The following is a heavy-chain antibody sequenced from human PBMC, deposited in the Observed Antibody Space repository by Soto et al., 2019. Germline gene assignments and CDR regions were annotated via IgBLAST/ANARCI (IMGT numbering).Heavy chain of an antibody. CDR2: ISGSGGST. Sequence: EVQLLESGGGLVQPGGSLRLSCAASGFTFSCYAMSWVRQAPGMGLEWVSSISGSGGSTYYADSVKCRFTISRDNYKKTLYLHMNSLRAENTAVYYCAKDGGYCTNGVCPGFDYWGQGTLVTVSS. CDR3: AKDGGYCTNGVCPGFDY. CDR1: GFTFSCYA. V-gene: IGHV3-23*01. D-gene: IGHD2-8*01. J-gene: IGHJ4*02.